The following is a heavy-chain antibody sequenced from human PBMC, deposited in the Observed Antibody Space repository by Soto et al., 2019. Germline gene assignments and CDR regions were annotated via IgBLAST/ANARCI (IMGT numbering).Heavy chain of an antibody. CDR3: ARGFCSGGSCSTH. J-gene: IGHJ4*02. Sequence: GGSLRLSCAASGFTFSSYSMNWVRQAPGKGLEWVSYISSSGNIIYYADSVKGRFTISRDNAKDSLHLQMNSLRAEDTAVYYCARGFCSGGSCSTHWGQGTLVTVSS. V-gene: IGHV3-48*01. CDR1: GFTFSSYS. D-gene: IGHD2-15*01. CDR2: ISSSGNII.